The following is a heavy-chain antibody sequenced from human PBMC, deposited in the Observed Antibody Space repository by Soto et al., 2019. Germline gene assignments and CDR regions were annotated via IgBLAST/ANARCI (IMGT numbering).Heavy chain of an antibody. D-gene: IGHD3-3*01. Sequence: SETLSLTCTVSGGSISSGDYYWSWVRQPPGKGLEWIGEINHSGSTNYNPSLKSRVTISVDTSKNQFSLKLSSVTAADTAVYYCAREVIHRYDFWSGYPVNPFFDYWGQGTLVTVSS. V-gene: IGHV4-39*07. J-gene: IGHJ4*02. CDR2: INHSGST. CDR1: GGSISSGDYY. CDR3: AREVIHRYDFWSGYPVNPFFDY.